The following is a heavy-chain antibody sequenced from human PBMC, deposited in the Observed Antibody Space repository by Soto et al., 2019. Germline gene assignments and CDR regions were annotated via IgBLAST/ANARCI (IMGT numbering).Heavy chain of an antibody. D-gene: IGHD3-3*01. CDR3: ARDSYDFWSGYYKSNWFDP. J-gene: IGHJ5*02. CDR1: GFTFSGYG. V-gene: IGHV3-30*03. CDR2: ISYYGTNE. Sequence: QPGGSLRLSCEASGFTFSGYGMHWVRQAPGKGLEWVAVISYYGTNEYYEDSVKGRFTISRDDSKNTLYLQMNSLRIEDTAVYYCARDSYDFWSGYYKSNWFDPWGQGTLVTVSS.